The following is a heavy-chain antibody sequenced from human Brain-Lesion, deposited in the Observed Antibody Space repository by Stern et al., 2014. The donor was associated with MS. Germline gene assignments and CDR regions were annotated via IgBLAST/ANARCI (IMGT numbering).Heavy chain of an antibody. D-gene: IGHD3-10*01. CDR1: GYTFTGYY. V-gene: IGHV1-2*02. Sequence: VQLVESEAEVKKPGASGKVSCKASGYTFTGYYMYWVRQAPGQGLEGMGWINPNRGGTHYAQKFQGRVTMTRDTSITTAYMELSRLRSDDTAVYYCARGYYGSGRPQKGMDVWGQGTTVTVSS. CDR3: ARGYYGSGRPQKGMDV. CDR2: INPNRGGT. J-gene: IGHJ6*02.